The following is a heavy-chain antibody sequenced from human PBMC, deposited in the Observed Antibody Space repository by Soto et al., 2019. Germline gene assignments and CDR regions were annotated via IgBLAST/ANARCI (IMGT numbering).Heavy chain of an antibody. Sequence: QVQLVQSGAEVKKPGSSVKVSCKASGGTFSSYAISWVRQAPGQGLEWMGGIIPIFGTANSAQKFQGRVTITADESTSTAYMELSSLRSEDTAVYYCARDGSAPRPPDIVVVPAAIGPYGIDVWGQGTTVTVSS. CDR1: GGTFSSYA. J-gene: IGHJ6*02. D-gene: IGHD2-2*02. CDR3: ARDGSAPRPPDIVVVPAAIGPYGIDV. CDR2: IIPIFGTA. V-gene: IGHV1-69*01.